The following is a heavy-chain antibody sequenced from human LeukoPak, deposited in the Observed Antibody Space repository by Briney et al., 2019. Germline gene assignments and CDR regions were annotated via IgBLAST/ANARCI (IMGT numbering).Heavy chain of an antibody. CDR3: ARENTAYCGGDCYWGQYDY. V-gene: IGHV3-48*01. Sequence: PGGSLRLSCAASGFTFSSYSMNWVRQAPGKGLEWVSYISSSSSTIYYADSVKGRFTISRDNAKNSLYLQMNSLRAEDTAVYYCARENTAYCGGDCYWGQYDYWGQGTLVTVSS. D-gene: IGHD2-21*02. CDR1: GFTFSSYS. CDR2: ISSSSSTI. J-gene: IGHJ4*02.